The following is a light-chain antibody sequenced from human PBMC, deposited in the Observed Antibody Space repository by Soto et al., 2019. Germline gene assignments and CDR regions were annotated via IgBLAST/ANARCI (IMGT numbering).Light chain of an antibody. V-gene: IGLV6-57*01. J-gene: IGLJ3*02. CDR2: EDN. CDR1: SGSIASNY. Sequence: NFVLTQPHSVSASPGKTVIISCTRSSGSIASNYVQWYQQRPGSSPTTVIYEDNQKPSGVPDRFSGSIDSSSNSASLTISGLETEDDADYYCQSYDATNQVFGGGTKLTVL. CDR3: QSYDATNQV.